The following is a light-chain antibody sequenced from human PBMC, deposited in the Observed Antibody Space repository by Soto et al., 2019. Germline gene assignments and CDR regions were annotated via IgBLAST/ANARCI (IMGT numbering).Light chain of an antibody. Sequence: AIQMTQSPSSLSASIGDRVTITCRASQAIRNELGWYQQKPGEPPRLLIYAASNLESGVSSRFTGSTSGTDFTLTIISLQPEDLATYYCLQAHNYPRTFGQGTKVAIK. CDR1: QAIRNE. J-gene: IGKJ2*01. CDR3: LQAHNYPRT. CDR2: AAS. V-gene: IGKV1-6*01.